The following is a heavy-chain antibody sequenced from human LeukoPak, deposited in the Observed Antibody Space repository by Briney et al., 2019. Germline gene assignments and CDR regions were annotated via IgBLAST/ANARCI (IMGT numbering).Heavy chain of an antibody. D-gene: IGHD1-1*01. CDR2: ISSSSSYI. V-gene: IGHV3-21*01. Sequence: GGSLRLSCAASGFTFSSYSMNWVRQAPGKGLEWVSSISSSSSYIYYADSVKGRFTISRDNAKNSLYLQMNSLRAEDTAVYYCASGGQLERRHAFDIWGQGTMVTVSS. CDR1: GFTFSSYS. J-gene: IGHJ3*02. CDR3: ASGGQLERRHAFDI.